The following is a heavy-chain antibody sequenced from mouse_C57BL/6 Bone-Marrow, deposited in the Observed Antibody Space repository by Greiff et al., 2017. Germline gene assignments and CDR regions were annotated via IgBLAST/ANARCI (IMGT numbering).Heavy chain of an antibody. V-gene: IGHV1-54*01. D-gene: IGHD1-1*01. CDR1: GYAFTNYL. Sequence: VQLQQPGAELVRPGTSVKVSCKASGYAFTNYLIEWVQQRPGQGLEWIGVINPGSGGTNYNEKFTGTATLTADTSSSTAYMQLSSLTSEDSAGYLCARSPTVVATEGAGLAYWGQGTLVTVSA. CDR2: INPGSGGT. CDR3: ARSPTVVATEGAGLAY. J-gene: IGHJ3*01.